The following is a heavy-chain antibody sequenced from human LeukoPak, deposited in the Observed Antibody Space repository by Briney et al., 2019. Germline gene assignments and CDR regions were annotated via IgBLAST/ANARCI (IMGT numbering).Heavy chain of an antibody. CDR1: GYSISSGYY. CDR2: IYHSGST. CDR3: ARAYSGYDWGYYYYYMDV. V-gene: IGHV4-38-2*02. J-gene: IGHJ6*03. D-gene: IGHD5-12*01. Sequence: SETLSLTCTVSGYSISSGYYWGWIRQPPGKGLEWIGSIYHSGSTYYNPSLKSRVTISVDTSKNQFSLKLSSVTAADTAVYYCARAYSGYDWGYYYYYMDVWGKGTTVTVSS.